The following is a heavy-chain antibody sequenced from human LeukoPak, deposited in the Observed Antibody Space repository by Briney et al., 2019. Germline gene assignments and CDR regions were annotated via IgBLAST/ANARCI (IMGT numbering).Heavy chain of an antibody. J-gene: IGHJ5*02. Sequence: PSETLSLTCTVSGGSISSSSYYWGWIRQPPGKGLEWIGSIYYSGSTYYNPSLKSRVTISVDTSKNHFSLKLSSVTAADTAVYYCARDATYPPKGFDPWGQGTLVTVSS. CDR3: ARDATYPPKGFDP. CDR2: IYYSGST. CDR1: GGSISSSSYY. V-gene: IGHV4-39*07.